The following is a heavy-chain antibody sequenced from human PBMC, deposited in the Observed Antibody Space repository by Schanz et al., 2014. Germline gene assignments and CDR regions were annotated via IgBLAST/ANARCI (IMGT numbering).Heavy chain of an antibody. Sequence: QLQLQESGSGLVKPSQTLSLTCAVSGGSISAGGYSWSWLRQPPGKGLEWIGYIYHTGSTYYNPSLKSRVTISVDRSKNQFSLKLHSVPAADAAMYYCARGAKEPYCNGGSCYAFDIWGQGTVVTVSS. CDR2: IYHTGST. J-gene: IGHJ3*02. CDR3: ARGAKEPYCNGGSCYAFDI. CDR1: GGSISAGGYS. V-gene: IGHV4-30-2*01. D-gene: IGHD2-15*01.